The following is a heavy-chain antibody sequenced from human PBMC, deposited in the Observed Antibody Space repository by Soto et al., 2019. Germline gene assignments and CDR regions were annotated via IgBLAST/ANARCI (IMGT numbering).Heavy chain of an antibody. Sequence: GESLKISCKGSVYSVTSYWICWVRHMPVKVLKRMGIIYPGDSDTRYSPSFQGQVTISADRSISTAYLQWSSLKASDTAMYYCARHQSPSGDYGAYYYYGMDVWGQGTTVTVSS. D-gene: IGHD4-17*01. V-gene: IGHV5-51*01. CDR1: VYSVTSYW. CDR2: IYPGDSDT. CDR3: ARHQSPSGDYGAYYYYGMDV. J-gene: IGHJ6*02.